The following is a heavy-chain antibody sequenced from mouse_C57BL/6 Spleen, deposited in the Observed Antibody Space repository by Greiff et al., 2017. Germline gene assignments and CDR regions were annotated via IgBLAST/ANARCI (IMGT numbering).Heavy chain of an antibody. V-gene: IGHV14-4*01. Sequence: VQLQQSGAELVRPGASVKLSCTASGFNIKDDYMHWVKQRPEQGLEWIGWIDPENGDTEYASKFQGKATITADTSSNTAYLQLSSLTSEDTAVYYCTTVTTVVAPGYFDYWGQGTTLTVSS. J-gene: IGHJ2*01. CDR3: TTVTTVVAPGYFDY. D-gene: IGHD1-1*01. CDR1: GFNIKDDY. CDR2: IDPENGDT.